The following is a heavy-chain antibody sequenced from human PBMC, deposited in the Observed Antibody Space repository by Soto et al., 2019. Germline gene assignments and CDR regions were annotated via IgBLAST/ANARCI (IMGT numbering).Heavy chain of an antibody. D-gene: IGHD4-17*01. CDR2: ISYDGSNK. CDR3: ALDYGGSVY. CDR1: GFTFSSYA. V-gene: IGHV3-30-3*01. Sequence: QVQLVESGGGVVQPGRSLRLSCAASGFTFSSYAMHWVRQAPGKGLEWVAVISYDGSNKYYADSVKGRFTISRDNSKNTLYLQMNSLRAEDTAVYYCALDYGGSVYWGQETLVTVSS. J-gene: IGHJ4*02.